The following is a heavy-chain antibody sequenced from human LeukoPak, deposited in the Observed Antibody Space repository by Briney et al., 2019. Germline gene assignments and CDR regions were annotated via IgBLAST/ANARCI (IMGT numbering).Heavy chain of an antibody. CDR3: ARDNPLTYYYDSSGYFHHYYYYGMDV. CDR2: IYSGGST. J-gene: IGHJ6*02. CDR1: GFTVSSNY. V-gene: IGHV3-53*01. D-gene: IGHD3-22*01. Sequence: PGGSLRLSCAASGFTVSSNYMSWVRQAPGKGLEWVSVIYSGGSTYYADSVKGRFTISRDNSKNTLYLQMNSLRAEDTAVYYCARDNPLTYYYDSSGYFHHYYYYGMDVWGQGATVTVSS.